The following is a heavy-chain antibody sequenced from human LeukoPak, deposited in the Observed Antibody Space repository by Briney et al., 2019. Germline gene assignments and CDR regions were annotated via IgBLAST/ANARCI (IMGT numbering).Heavy chain of an antibody. CDR1: GFTFSSYS. D-gene: IGHD1-7*01. Sequence: GGSLRLSCAASGFTFSSYSMNWVRQAPGKGLEWVSYISSSSSTIYYADSVKGRFTISRDNAKNSLYLQMNSLRAEDTAVYYCARGPYNWNYAYYMDVWGKGTTVTVSS. CDR3: ARGPYNWNYAYYMDV. CDR2: ISSSSSTI. V-gene: IGHV3-48*01. J-gene: IGHJ6*03.